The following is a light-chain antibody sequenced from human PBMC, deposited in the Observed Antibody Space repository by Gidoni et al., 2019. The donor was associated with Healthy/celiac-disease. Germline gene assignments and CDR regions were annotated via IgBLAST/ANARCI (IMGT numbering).Light chain of an antibody. CDR2: WAS. CDR1: QSVLYSSNNKNY. Sequence: IVMTQSPDSLAVSLGERATINCKSSQSVLYSSNNKNYLAWYQQKLGQPPKLLIYWASTRESGVPDRFSGSGSGTDFTLTISSLQAEDVAVYYCQQYYSTPPLTFGGGTKVEIK. J-gene: IGKJ4*01. CDR3: QQYYSTPPLT. V-gene: IGKV4-1*01.